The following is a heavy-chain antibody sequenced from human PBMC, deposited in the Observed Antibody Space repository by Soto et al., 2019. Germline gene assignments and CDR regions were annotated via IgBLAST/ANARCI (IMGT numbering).Heavy chain of an antibody. CDR3: ASGTRVIPAESDFDY. V-gene: IGHV3-74*01. Sequence: GWSLRLSCASSKFTFSSSWMHWVRQTPGKGLGWVSRTNTDGSSTTYAGSVEGRFTISRDNAKNTLYLQMNSLRAEDTAVYYCASGTRVIPAESDFDYWGHGTLVTVSS. J-gene: IGHJ4*01. CDR1: KFTFSSSW. CDR2: TNTDGSST. D-gene: IGHD2-2*01.